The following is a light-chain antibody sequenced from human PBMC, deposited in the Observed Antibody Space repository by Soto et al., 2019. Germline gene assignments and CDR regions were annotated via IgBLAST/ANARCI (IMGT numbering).Light chain of an antibody. J-gene: IGKJ5*01. Sequence: EIVLTQSPATLSLSPGERATLSCRASQSVTKSLAWYQQKPGQAPRLLIYGASSRATGIPDRFSGSGSGTDFTLTISRLEPEDFAVYYCQQYGSSPSITFGQGTRLEIK. CDR3: QQYGSSPSIT. CDR1: QSVTKS. V-gene: IGKV3-20*01. CDR2: GAS.